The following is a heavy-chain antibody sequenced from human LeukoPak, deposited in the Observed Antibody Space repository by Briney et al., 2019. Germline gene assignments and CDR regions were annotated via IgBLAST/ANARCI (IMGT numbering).Heavy chain of an antibody. CDR2: IRSKAYGGTT. V-gene: IGHV3-49*02. CDR3: TREKNDYGGNFDY. Sequence: WIRQPPGKGLEWAGFIRSKAYGGTTEYAASVKGRFTISRDDSKSIAYLQMNSLKTEDTAVYYCTREKNDYGGNFDYWGQGTLVTVSS. J-gene: IGHJ4*02. D-gene: IGHD4-23*01.